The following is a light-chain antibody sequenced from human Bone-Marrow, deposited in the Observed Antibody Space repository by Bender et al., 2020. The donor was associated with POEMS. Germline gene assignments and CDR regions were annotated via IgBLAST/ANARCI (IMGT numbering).Light chain of an antibody. Sequence: SYVLTQPPSVSVAPGQTARFTCGGNNIGSKTVHWYQQKPGQAPVLVVYDDIDRPSGIPERISGSNSGNTATLTISRVEAGDEADYYCQVWDSRSDHVVFGGGTKLTVL. V-gene: IGLV3-21*02. CDR2: DDI. CDR1: NIGSKT. J-gene: IGLJ2*01. CDR3: QVWDSRSDHVV.